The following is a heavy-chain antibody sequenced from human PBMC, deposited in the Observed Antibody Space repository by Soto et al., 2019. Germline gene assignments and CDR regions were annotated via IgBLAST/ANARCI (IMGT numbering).Heavy chain of an antibody. Sequence: QVQLQQWGAGLLKPSETLSLTCAVYGGSFSGYYWSWIRQPPGKGLEWLGEINHSGSTNYNPSLKSRVTISVDTSKNQFSLRLSSVTAADTAVYYCASLYYDSSGYYDFGRKIVRARGPIDYWGQGTLVTVSS. CDR1: GGSFSGYY. CDR3: ASLYYDSSGYYDFGRKIVRARGPIDY. CDR2: INHSGST. V-gene: IGHV4-34*01. J-gene: IGHJ4*02. D-gene: IGHD3-22*01.